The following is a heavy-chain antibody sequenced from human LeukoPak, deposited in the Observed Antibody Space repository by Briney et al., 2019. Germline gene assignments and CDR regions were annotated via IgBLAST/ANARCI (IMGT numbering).Heavy chain of an antibody. J-gene: IGHJ4*02. CDR1: GGSISSNY. Sequence: SETLSLTCTGSGGSISSNYWTWIRQPPGQGLEWIGYISYTGSANYNPSLKSRLTISVDTSKNQFSLKLSSVTAADTALYYCARDDRGSYYFDYWGQGTLVTVSS. D-gene: IGHD1-26*01. CDR3: ARDDRGSYYFDY. CDR2: ISYTGSA. V-gene: IGHV4-59*01.